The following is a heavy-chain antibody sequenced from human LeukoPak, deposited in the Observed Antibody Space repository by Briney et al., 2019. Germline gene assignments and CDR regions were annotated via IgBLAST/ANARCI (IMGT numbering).Heavy chain of an antibody. CDR3: ARLAGNGYGDYPINY. Sequence: ASVKVSCKASGYTFTGYYMHWVRQAPGQGLEWMGWINPNSGGTNYAQKFQGRVTVTRDTSISTAYMELSRLRSDDTAVYYCARLAGNGYGDYPINYWGQGTLVTVSS. V-gene: IGHV1-2*02. CDR1: GYTFTGYY. J-gene: IGHJ4*02. D-gene: IGHD4-17*01. CDR2: INPNSGGT.